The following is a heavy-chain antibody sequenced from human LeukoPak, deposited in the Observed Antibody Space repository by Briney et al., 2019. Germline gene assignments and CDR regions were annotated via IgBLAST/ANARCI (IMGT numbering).Heavy chain of an antibody. CDR2: ISYDGSNK. CDR3: ARGPGRTSIFGGRGLWFFDV. Sequence: PGGSLRLSCAASGFTFSSYAMHWVRQAPGKGLEWVAVISYDGSNKYYADSVKGRFTISRDNSKNTLYLQMNSLRAEDTAVYYCARGPGRTSIFGGRGLWFFDVWGRGTLVAVSS. J-gene: IGHJ2*01. V-gene: IGHV3-30-3*01. D-gene: IGHD3-3*01. CDR1: GFTFSSYA.